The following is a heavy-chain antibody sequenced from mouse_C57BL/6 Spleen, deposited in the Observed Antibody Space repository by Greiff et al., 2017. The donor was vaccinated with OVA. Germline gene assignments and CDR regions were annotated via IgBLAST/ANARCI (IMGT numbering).Heavy chain of an antibody. CDR1: GYSITSGYY. Sequence: EVKLQESGPGLVKPSQSLSLTCSVTGYSITSGYYWNWIRQFPGNKLEWMGYISYDGSNNYNPSLKNRISITRDTSKNQFFLKLNSVTTEDTATYYCAMVTTRYFDVWGTGTTVTVSS. J-gene: IGHJ1*03. CDR3: AMVTTRYFDV. CDR2: ISYDGSN. D-gene: IGHD2-2*01. V-gene: IGHV3-6*01.